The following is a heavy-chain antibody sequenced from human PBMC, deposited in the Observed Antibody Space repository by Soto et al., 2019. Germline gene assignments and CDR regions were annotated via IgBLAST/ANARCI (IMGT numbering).Heavy chain of an antibody. J-gene: IGHJ6*03. CDR1: GYTFTSYG. V-gene: IGHV1-18*01. CDR3: ARGRQQEYYYYYMDV. CDR2: ISAYNGNT. Sequence: GASVKVSCKASGYTFTSYGISWVRQAPGQGLEWMGWISAYNGNTNYAQKLQGRVTMTTDTSTSTAYMELRSLRSDDTAVYYCARGRQQEYYYYYMDVWGKGTTVTVSS. D-gene: IGHD6-13*01.